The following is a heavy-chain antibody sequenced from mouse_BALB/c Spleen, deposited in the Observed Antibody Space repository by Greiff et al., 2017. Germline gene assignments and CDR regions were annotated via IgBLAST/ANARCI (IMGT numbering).Heavy chain of an antibody. CDR1: GYAFSSSW. CDR2: IYPGDGDT. Sequence: VQLKQSGPELVKPGASVKISCKASGYAFSSSWMNWVKQRPGQGLEWIGRIYPGDGDTNYNGKFKGKATLTADKSSSTAYMQLSSLTSVDSAVYFCALDYDGGYAMDYWGQGTSVTVSS. D-gene: IGHD2-4*01. CDR3: ALDYDGGYAMDY. J-gene: IGHJ4*01. V-gene: IGHV1-82*01.